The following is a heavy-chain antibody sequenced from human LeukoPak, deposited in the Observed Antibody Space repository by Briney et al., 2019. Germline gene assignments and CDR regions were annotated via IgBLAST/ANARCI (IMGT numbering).Heavy chain of an antibody. Sequence: PSETLSLTCTVSGGSISSGGYYWSWIRQHPGKGLEWIGYIYYSGSTYYNPSLKSRVTISVDTSKNQFSLKLSSVTAADTAVYYCARNPVVGASPDWFDPWGQGTLVTVSS. V-gene: IGHV4-31*03. CDR1: GGSISSGGYY. CDR3: ARNPVVGASPDWFDP. D-gene: IGHD1-26*01. CDR2: IYYSGST. J-gene: IGHJ5*02.